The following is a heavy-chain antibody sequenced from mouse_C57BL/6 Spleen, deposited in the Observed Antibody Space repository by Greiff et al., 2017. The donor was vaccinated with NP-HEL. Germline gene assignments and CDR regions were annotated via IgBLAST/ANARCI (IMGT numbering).Heavy chain of an antibody. D-gene: IGHD4-1*01. CDR1: GYTFTTYP. V-gene: IGHV1-47*01. Sequence: QVQLKQSGAELVKPGASVKMSCKASGYTFTTYPIEWMKQNHGKSLEWIGNFHPYNDDTKYNEKFKGKATLTVEKSSSTVYLELSRLTSDDSAVYYCARRASIANWDWYFDVWGTGTTVTVSS. CDR2: FHPYNDDT. CDR3: ARRASIANWDWYFDV. J-gene: IGHJ1*03.